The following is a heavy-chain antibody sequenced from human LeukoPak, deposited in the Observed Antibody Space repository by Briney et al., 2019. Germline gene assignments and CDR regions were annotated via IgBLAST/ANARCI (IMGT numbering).Heavy chain of an antibody. CDR1: GFTFSSYW. CDR2: IKQDGSEK. Sequence: AGGSLRLSCAASGFTFSSYWMSWVRQAPGKGLEWVANIKQDGSEKYYVDSVKGRFTISRDNAKNSLYLQMNSLRAEDTAVYYCARDGFSKLSYYYYYMDVWGKGTTVTVSS. D-gene: IGHD3-3*01. V-gene: IGHV3-7*01. J-gene: IGHJ6*03. CDR3: ARDGFSKLSYYYYYMDV.